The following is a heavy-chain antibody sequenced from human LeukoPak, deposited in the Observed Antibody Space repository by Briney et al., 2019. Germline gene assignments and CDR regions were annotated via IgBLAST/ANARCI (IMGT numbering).Heavy chain of an antibody. D-gene: IGHD6-19*01. CDR1: GFTFSSYG. J-gene: IGHJ4*02. CDR3: ARDLGPAPGISVGGSGFGY. V-gene: IGHV3-33*01. CDR2: IWYDGSNK. Sequence: SGGSLRLSCAASGFTFSSYGMHWVRQAPGKGLEWVAVIWYDGSNKYYADSVKGRFTISRDNSKNTLYLQMNSLRAEDTAVYYCARDLGPAPGISVGGSGFGYWGQGTLVTVSS.